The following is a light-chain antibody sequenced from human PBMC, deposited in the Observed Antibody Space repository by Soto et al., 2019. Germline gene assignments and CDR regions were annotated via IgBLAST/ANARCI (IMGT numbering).Light chain of an antibody. CDR2: DVS. CDR3: CSYAGSYTFEV. V-gene: IGLV2-11*01. J-gene: IGLJ2*01. CDR1: SSDVGGYNY. Sequence: QSVLTQPRSVSGSPGQSVTLSCTGTSSDVGGYNYVSWYQQHPGKAPKLMIYDVSKRPSGVPDRFSGSKSGNTASLTISGLQAEDEADYYCCSYAGSYTFEVFGGGTKLTVL.